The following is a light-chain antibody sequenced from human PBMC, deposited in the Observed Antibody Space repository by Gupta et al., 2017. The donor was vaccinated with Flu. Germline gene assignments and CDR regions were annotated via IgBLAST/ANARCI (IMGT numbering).Light chain of an antibody. V-gene: IGKV3-20*01. CDR3: QQYGDSPT. Sequence: IVLTQSPGTLSLSPGESATLSCRTSQSISPSSLGWYQQKHGQPPRLLVYGPYSRATGIPDRFSASGSGTDFTLTISRLEPEDSAVYYCQQYGDSPTCGQGTRV. CDR1: QSISPSS. CDR2: GPY. J-gene: IGKJ1*01.